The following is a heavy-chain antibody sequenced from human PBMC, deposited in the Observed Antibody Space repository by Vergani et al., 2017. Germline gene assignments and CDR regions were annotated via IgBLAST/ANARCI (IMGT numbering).Heavy chain of an antibody. CDR2: ISSSSSYI. V-gene: IGHV3-21*01. D-gene: IGHD3-3*01. Sequence: EVQLVESGGGLVKPGGSLRLSCAASGFTFSSYSMNWVRQAPGKGLEWVSSISSSSSYIYYADSVKGRFTISRDNAKNSLYLQMNSLRAEDTAVYYCARDPPYDFWSGKGGFDYWGQGTLVTVSS. J-gene: IGHJ4*02. CDR3: ARDPPYDFWSGKGGFDY. CDR1: GFTFSSYS.